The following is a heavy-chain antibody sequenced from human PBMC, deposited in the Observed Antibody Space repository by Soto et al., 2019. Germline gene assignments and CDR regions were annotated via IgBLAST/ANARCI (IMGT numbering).Heavy chain of an antibody. V-gene: IGHV3-23*01. D-gene: IGHD6-13*01. J-gene: IGHJ5*02. CDR2: ICDSGGST. CDR3: AKETRSRVRRDWFDP. CDR1: GFTFSSYS. Sequence: GESLRLSCAASGFTFSSYSRSWVRQPPGKGLEWVSAICDSGGSTYYAYSVKGRFTISRHNSKNKLYLQINSLRAEDTAVYYCAKETRSRVRRDWFDPWGQGTLVTVSS.